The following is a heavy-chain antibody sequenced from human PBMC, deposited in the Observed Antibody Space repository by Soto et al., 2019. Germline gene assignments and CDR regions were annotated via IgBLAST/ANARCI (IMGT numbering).Heavy chain of an antibody. Sequence: QITLKESGPTVVKPTQTLTLTCTFSGFSLTRGVAVGWIRQPPGQALEWLSLIYWDDDKRYSPSLKSRLTITKDTSKIQVVLTLTTLGPVDTATYYCARDSYGSGYGMDVWGQGTTVTVSS. D-gene: IGHD3-10*01. CDR3: ARDSYGSGYGMDV. CDR2: IYWDDDK. J-gene: IGHJ6*02. V-gene: IGHV2-5*02. CDR1: GFSLTRGVA.